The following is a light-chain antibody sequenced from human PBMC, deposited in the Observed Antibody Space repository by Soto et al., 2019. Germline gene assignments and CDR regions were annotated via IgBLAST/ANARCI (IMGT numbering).Light chain of an antibody. Sequence: EIFVTPSPRTLSLSPVEIAPLSFVASQSVSRYLAWYQQKPGQAPRLLIYDASNRATGIPARFSGSGSGTDFTLTISSLEPEDFAVYYCQQRSNWPSWTFGQGTKVDIK. J-gene: IGKJ1*01. CDR1: QSVSRY. CDR3: QQRSNWPSWT. CDR2: DAS. V-gene: IGKV3-11*01.